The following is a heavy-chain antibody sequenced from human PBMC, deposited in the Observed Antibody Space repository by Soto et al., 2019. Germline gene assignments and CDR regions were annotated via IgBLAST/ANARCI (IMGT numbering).Heavy chain of an antibody. CDR1: GFTFSTFA. J-gene: IGHJ4*02. V-gene: IGHV3-30*18. CDR3: SNEQQPLSLDY. Sequence: PGGSLRLSCAASGFTFSTFALHWVRQAPGKGLEWVAVISYDGSNKYYADSVKGRFTISRDNSKNTLYLQMNSLRAEDTAVYYCSNEQQPLSLDYWGQGTLVTVSS. CDR2: ISYDGSNK. D-gene: IGHD6-13*01.